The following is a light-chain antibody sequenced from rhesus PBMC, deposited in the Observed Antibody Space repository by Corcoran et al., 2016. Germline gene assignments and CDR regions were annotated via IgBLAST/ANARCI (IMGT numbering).Light chain of an antibody. CDR2: LVS. Sequence: DIVMTQTPVSLPVTPGEPASISFRSSQTFVDSDGYTHLHWYLQNPGQSPQLLRYLVSNRASGVPDRFRGSGSGTYFTLKISRVEAEDVGVYYCMQTLQIPFTFGPGTKLDI. V-gene: IGKV2-78*01. CDR1: QTFVDSDGYTH. CDR3: MQTLQIPFT. J-gene: IGKJ3*01.